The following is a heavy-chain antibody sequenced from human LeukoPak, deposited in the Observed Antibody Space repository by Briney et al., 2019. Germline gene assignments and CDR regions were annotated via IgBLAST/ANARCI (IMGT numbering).Heavy chain of an antibody. J-gene: IGHJ6*02. CDR3: ARDWGLVVPAAPYYYGMDV. CDR1: GGTFSSYA. D-gene: IGHD2-2*01. V-gene: IGHV1-69*13. Sequence: ASVKVSCKASGGTFSSYAISWVRQAPGQRLEWMGGIIPIFGTANYAQKFQGRVTITADESTSTAYMELSSLRSEDTAVYYCARDWGLVVPAAPYYYGMDVWGQGTTVTVSS. CDR2: IIPIFGTA.